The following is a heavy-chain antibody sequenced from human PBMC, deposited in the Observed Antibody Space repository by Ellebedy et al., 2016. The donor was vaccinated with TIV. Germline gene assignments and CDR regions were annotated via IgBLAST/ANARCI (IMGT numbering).Heavy chain of an antibody. J-gene: IGHJ4*02. CDR1: GFTFDDYA. D-gene: IGHD6-19*01. CDR2: ISWNSGGI. V-gene: IGHV3-9*01. Sequence: GGSLRLSCAASGFTFDDYAMHWVRQAPGKGLEWVSGISWNSGGIGYADSVKGRFTISRDNAKNSLYLQMNSLRAEDTALYYCAKESGIAVAGLDYWGQGTLVTVSS. CDR3: AKESGIAVAGLDY.